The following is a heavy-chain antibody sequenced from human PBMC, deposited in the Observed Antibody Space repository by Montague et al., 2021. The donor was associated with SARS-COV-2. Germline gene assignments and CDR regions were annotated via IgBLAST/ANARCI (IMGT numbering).Heavy chain of an antibody. V-gene: IGHV4-39*07. CDR2: IHYSGYT. J-gene: IGHJ6*02. CDR3: ANFRRTQLLFGTLYYGMDV. D-gene: IGHD2-2*01. Sequence: SETLSLTCAVSGGALNSGPYYWGWIRQPPGKGLEWLASIHYSGYTYNHPSLRSRVTISVDLAKDQFSLKVSSVTAADTAVYYCANFRRTQLLFGTLYYGMDVWGQGTTVTVSS. CDR1: GGALNSGPYY.